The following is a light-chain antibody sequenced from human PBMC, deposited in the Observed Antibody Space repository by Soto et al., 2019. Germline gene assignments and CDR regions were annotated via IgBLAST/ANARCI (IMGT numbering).Light chain of an antibody. J-gene: IGKJ1*01. Sequence: EILLTQSPPTLSVSPGEGATLSCRASESINRNLAWYQQKPGQAPRLLIYDASTRATGIPARYSGSGSVTEFTPTISSLQSDDFGVYYCQQYNTWPSFGHGTKVEIK. CDR3: QQYNTWPS. CDR1: ESINRN. CDR2: DAS. V-gene: IGKV3-15*01.